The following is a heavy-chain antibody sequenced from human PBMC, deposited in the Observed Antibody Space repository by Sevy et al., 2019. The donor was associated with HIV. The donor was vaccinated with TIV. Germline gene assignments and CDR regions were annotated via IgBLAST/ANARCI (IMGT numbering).Heavy chain of an antibody. V-gene: IGHV1-18*01. D-gene: IGHD3-16*01. J-gene: IGHJ4*02. CDR3: ARDRDYDYIWGTFPYRDY. CDR2: ISAYKGNT. CDR1: GYTFTSYG. Sequence: ASVKVCCKASGYTFTSYGISWVRQAPGQGLEWMGWISAYKGNTNYAQKFQGRVTMTTDTSTFTAYMELRSLRYDDTAVYYCARDRDYDYIWGTFPYRDYWGQGTLVTVSS.